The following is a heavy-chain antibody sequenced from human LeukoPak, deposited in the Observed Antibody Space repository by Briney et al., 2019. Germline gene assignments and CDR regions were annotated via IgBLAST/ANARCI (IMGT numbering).Heavy chain of an antibody. CDR2: ISWNSGSI. J-gene: IGHJ5*01. CDR3: AKGRSNTYYDFWSGYYGWFDS. CDR1: GFTFDDYA. D-gene: IGHD3-3*01. V-gene: IGHV3-9*01. Sequence: GGSLRLSCAASGFTFDDYAMHWVRQAPGKGLEWVSGISWNSGSIGYADSVKGRFTISRDNAKNSLYLQMNSLRAEDTALYYCAKGRSNTYYDFWSGYYGWFDSWGQGTLVTVSS.